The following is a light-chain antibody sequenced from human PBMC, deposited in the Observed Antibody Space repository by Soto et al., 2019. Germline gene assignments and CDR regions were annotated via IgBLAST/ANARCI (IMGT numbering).Light chain of an antibody. Sequence: QSALSQPASVSGSRGQSITISCTGTSSDVGNYNLVSWYQQYPGKAPKLMIFEDTKRPSGVSHRFPGSKSGNTASLTIAGLQPEDAADYYCTLYTSENTYVFGTGTKVTVL. CDR2: EDT. V-gene: IGLV2-14*02. CDR1: SSDVGNYNL. J-gene: IGLJ1*01. CDR3: TLYTSENTYV.